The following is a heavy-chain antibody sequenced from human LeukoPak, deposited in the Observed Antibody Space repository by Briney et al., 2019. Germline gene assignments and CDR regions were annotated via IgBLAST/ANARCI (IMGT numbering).Heavy chain of an antibody. J-gene: IGHJ4*02. D-gene: IGHD1-26*01. CDR3: ARVDGELLLDY. CDR1: GFTFSSYA. V-gene: IGHV3-23*01. Sequence: GGSLRLSCAASGFTFSSYAMHWVRQAPGKGLEWDSVISGSGGTTYYADSVKGRFTISRDNSKNTLYLQMNSLRAEDTAVYYCARVDGELLLDYWGQGTLVTVSS. CDR2: ISGSGGTT.